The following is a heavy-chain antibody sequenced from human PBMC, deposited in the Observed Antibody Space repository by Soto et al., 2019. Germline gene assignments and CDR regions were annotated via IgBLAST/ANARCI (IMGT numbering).Heavy chain of an antibody. Sequence: QVQLQESGPGLLKASETLSLSCSVSGGSISKFYWSWIRKTAGKGLEWMGRVYATGTTDYNPSLGSRVTMSVDISKKTFSLRLTSVTAADTGVYYCVRDGSKTLRDWFDPWGQGKLVTVSS. D-gene: IGHD4-17*01. V-gene: IGHV4-4*07. CDR2: VYATGTT. J-gene: IGHJ5*02. CDR3: VRDGSKTLRDWFDP. CDR1: GGSISKFY.